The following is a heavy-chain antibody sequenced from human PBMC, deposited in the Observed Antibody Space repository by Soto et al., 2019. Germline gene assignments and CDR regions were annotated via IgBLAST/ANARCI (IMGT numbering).Heavy chain of an antibody. CDR2: INAGNGNT. V-gene: IGHV1-3*01. J-gene: IGHJ6*02. Sequence: SVKVSCKASGYTFTSYAMHWVRQAPGQRLEWMGWINAGNGNTKYSQKFQGRVTITRDTSASTAYMELSSLRSEDTAVYYCASAYYYDSSGYYIYYGMDVWGQGTTVTVSS. D-gene: IGHD3-22*01. CDR3: ASAYYYDSSGYYIYYGMDV. CDR1: GYTFTSYA.